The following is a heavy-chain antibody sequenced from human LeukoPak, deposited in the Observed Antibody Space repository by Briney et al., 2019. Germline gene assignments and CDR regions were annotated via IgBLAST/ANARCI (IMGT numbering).Heavy chain of an antibody. J-gene: IGHJ3*02. Sequence: GGSLRLSCAASGFTFSSYSMNWVRQAPGNGLEWVSSISSSSSYIYYADSLKGRFTISRDNAKNSLYLQMNSLRAEDTAVYYCARDTYCTSTSCPEGEAFDIWGQGTMVTASS. V-gene: IGHV3-21*01. CDR2: ISSSSSYI. D-gene: IGHD2-2*01. CDR3: ARDTYCTSTSCPEGEAFDI. CDR1: GFTFSSYS.